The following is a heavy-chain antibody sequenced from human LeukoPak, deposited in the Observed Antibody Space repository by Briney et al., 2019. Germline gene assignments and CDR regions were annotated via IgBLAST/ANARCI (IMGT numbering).Heavy chain of an antibody. D-gene: IGHD5-12*01. CDR3: ARHDGRGGATMGALDS. V-gene: IGHV4-34*01. Sequence: PSETLSLTCAVYGGSFSGYYWSWIRQPPGKGLEWIGSIHYSRTTYHNPSLNSRVTISEVTSKNQFSLQLNSVTAADTAVYYCARHDGRGGATMGALDSWGQGSLVTVSS. CDR1: GGSFSGYY. J-gene: IGHJ4*02. CDR2: IHYSRTT.